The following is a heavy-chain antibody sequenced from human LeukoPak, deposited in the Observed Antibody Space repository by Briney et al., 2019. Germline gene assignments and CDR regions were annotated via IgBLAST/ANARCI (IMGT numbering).Heavy chain of an antibody. CDR3: AKFEYSSSWYSDY. D-gene: IGHD6-13*01. V-gene: IGHV3-23*01. Sequence: GGSLRLSCAASGFTFSSYAMSWVRQAPGKGLEWVSAISGSGGSTYYADSVKGRFTISRDNSKNTLYLQMNSLRAEDTAAYYCAKFEYSSSWYSDYWGQGTLVTVSS. CDR1: GFTFSSYA. J-gene: IGHJ4*02. CDR2: ISGSGGST.